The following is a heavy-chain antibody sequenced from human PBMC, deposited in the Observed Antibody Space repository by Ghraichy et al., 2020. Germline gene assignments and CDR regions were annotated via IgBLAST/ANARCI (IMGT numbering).Heavy chain of an antibody. V-gene: IGHV6-1*01. Sequence: SQTLTLTCAISGDSVSSNTAAWNWIRQSPSRGLEWLGRTFYRSKWYNDYAASVRSRITIHPDTSKNQFSLQLNSVTPEDTAVYYCARDRPPYSGYEFTVVDVWGQGTTVTVSS. D-gene: IGHD5-12*01. CDR1: GDSVSSNTAA. J-gene: IGHJ6*02. CDR3: ARDRPPYSGYEFTVVDV. CDR2: TFYRSKWYN.